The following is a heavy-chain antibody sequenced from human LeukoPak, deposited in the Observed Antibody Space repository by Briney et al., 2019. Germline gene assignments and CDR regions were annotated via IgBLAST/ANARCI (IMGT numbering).Heavy chain of an antibody. Sequence: QPGGSLRLSCEASGFTFSSYAMSWVRRARGKGLEWVSAITGRGDRTYYADSVKGRFTISRDNSKNTLYLQMNSLRAEDTAVYHCAKDSGSSGWYFDYWGQGTLVTVSS. CDR1: GFTFSSYA. CDR3: AKDSGSSGWYFDY. J-gene: IGHJ4*02. V-gene: IGHV3-23*01. D-gene: IGHD6-19*01. CDR2: ITGRGDRT.